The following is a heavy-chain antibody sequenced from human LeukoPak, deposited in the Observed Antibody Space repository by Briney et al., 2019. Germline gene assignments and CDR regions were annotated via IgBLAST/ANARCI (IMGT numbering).Heavy chain of an antibody. D-gene: IGHD5-12*01. Sequence: ASMKVSCKASGYTFTSYYIHWVRQAPGQGLEWMGVIVPSGDTTTHAQKFQGRLTMTSDTSTSTVYMELSSLRSEDTAVYYCARLEGVGATMGDWGQGTLVTVSS. CDR2: IVPSGDTT. CDR1: GYTFTSYY. J-gene: IGHJ4*02. CDR3: ARLEGVGATMGD. V-gene: IGHV1-46*01.